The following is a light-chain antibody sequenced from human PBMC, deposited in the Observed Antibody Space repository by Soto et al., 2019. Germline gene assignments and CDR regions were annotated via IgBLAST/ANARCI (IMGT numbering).Light chain of an antibody. CDR3: QCYDSSLSGYV. CDR2: GNS. Sequence: QSALTQPPSVSGAPGQRVTISCTGSSSNIGAGYDVHWYQQLPGTAPKLLIYGNSNRPSGVPDRFSGSKSGTSASLAITGLQAEDEADYYCQCYDSSLSGYVFGTGTKLTVL. CDR1: SSNIGAGYD. V-gene: IGLV1-40*01. J-gene: IGLJ1*01.